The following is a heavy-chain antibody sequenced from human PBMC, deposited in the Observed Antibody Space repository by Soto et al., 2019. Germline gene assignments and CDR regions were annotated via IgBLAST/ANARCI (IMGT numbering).Heavy chain of an antibody. V-gene: IGHV4-31*03. D-gene: IGHD4-17*01. CDR1: AGSIISGGHY. J-gene: IGHJ4*02. CDR3: ARADMTTMTTTWFDY. Sequence: QVQLQESGPGLVKPSQTLSLTCTVSAGSIISGGHYWSWIRQHPAKGLEWIGYIYYSGSTYYNPSLNSRATISVDTSKNQFSLKLSSVTAADTAVYYCARADMTTMTTTWFDYWGQGTLVTVSS. CDR2: IYYSGST.